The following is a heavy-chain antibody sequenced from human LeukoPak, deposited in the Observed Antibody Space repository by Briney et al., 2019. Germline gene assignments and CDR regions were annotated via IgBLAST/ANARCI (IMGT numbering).Heavy chain of an antibody. J-gene: IGHJ4*02. CDR2: IYYSGST. D-gene: IGHD3-9*01. CDR3: ASLKDILTGYPYFDY. V-gene: IGHV4-39*01. Sequence: PSETLSLTCTVSGGSISSTPYNWGWIRQPPGKGLEWIGSIYYSGSTYYNPSLKSRVTISVDTSKNQFSLKLSSVTAADTAVYYCASLKDILTGYPYFDYWGQGTLVTVSS. CDR1: GGSISSTPYN.